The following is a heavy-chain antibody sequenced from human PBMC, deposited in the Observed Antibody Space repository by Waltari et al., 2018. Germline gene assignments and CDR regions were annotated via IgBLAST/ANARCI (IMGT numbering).Heavy chain of an antibody. D-gene: IGHD3-16*02. CDR3: ARAPGANDYIWGSYRSDAFDI. V-gene: IGHV3-53*01. CDR2: IYSGGST. Sequence: EVQLVESGGGLIQPGGSLRLSCAASGFTVSSNYMSWVRQAPGKGLEWVSVIYSGGSTYYADSVKGRFTISRDNSKNTLYLQMNSLRAEDTAVYYCARAPGANDYIWGSYRSDAFDIWGQGTMVTVSS. CDR1: GFTVSSNY. J-gene: IGHJ3*02.